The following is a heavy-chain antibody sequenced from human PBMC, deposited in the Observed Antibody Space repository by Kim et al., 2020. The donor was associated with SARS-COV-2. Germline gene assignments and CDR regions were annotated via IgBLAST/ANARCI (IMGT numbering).Heavy chain of an antibody. Sequence: GGSLRLSCAASGFTFSSYAMHWVRQSPGKGLEWVAVISYDGSNKYYADSVKGRFTISRDNSKNTLYLQMNSLRAEDTAVYYCARDRVYGITGKSGAFDIWGQGTMVTVSS. V-gene: IGHV3-30-3*01. CDR3: ARDRVYGITGKSGAFDI. D-gene: IGHD1-20*01. J-gene: IGHJ3*02. CDR2: ISYDGSNK. CDR1: GFTFSSYA.